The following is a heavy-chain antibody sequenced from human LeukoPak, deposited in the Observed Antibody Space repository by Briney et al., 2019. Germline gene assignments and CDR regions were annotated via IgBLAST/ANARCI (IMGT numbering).Heavy chain of an antibody. CDR2: IIPIFGTA. V-gene: IGHV1-69*13. Sequence: SVKVSCKASGGTFSSYAISWVRQAPGQGLEWMGGIIPIFGTANYAQKFQGRVTTTADESTSTAYMELSSLRSEDTAVYYCARASRFLEWLPYDAFDIWGQGTMVTVSS. D-gene: IGHD3-3*01. J-gene: IGHJ3*02. CDR1: GGTFSSYA. CDR3: ARASRFLEWLPYDAFDI.